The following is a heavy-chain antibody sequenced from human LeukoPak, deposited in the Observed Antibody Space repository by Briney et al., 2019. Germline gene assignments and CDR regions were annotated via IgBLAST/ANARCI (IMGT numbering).Heavy chain of an antibody. CDR2: IYSGGST. CDR1: GFTVSSNY. V-gene: IGHV3-66*01. CDR3: AKGRSYYYDSSGHDY. J-gene: IGHJ4*02. Sequence: GGSLRLSCAASGFTVSSNYMSWVRQAPGKGLEWVSVIYSGGSTYYADSVTGRFTISRDNSKNTLYLQMNSLRAEDTAVYYCAKGRSYYYDSSGHDYWGQGTLVTVSS. D-gene: IGHD3-22*01.